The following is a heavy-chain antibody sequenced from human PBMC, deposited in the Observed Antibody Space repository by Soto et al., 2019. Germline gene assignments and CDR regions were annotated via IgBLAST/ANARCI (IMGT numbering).Heavy chain of an antibody. Sequence: ASVKVSRKVSGYTLTVVSMHCRRQAPGKGLEWMGGFDPEDGETIYAQKFQGRVTMTEDTSTDTAYMELSSLRSEDTAVYYCATSAPGVNSSGYFDYYGMDVWGQGTTGTVSS. CDR3: ATSAPGVNSSGYFDYYGMDV. V-gene: IGHV1-24*01. CDR1: GYTLTVVS. J-gene: IGHJ6*02. D-gene: IGHD3-22*01. CDR2: FDPEDGET.